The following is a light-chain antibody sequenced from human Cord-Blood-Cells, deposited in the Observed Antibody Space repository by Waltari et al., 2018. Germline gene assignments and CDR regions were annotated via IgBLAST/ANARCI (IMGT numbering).Light chain of an antibody. Sequence: QSALTQPASMSGSPGQSITISCTGTSSDVGGYNYVSWYQQHPGKAPQLMIYDVSNRPSGVSNRFSGSKSGNTASLTISGLQAEDEADYYCSSYTSSSTLVFGGGTKLTVL. V-gene: IGLV2-14*01. CDR2: DVS. CDR1: SSDVGGYNY. CDR3: SSYTSSSTLV. J-gene: IGLJ2*01.